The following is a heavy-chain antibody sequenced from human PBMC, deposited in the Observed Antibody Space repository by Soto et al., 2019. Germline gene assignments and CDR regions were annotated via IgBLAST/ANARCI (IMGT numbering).Heavy chain of an antibody. CDR2: IDYSGST. CDR3: ARATYYYGSGPSGGMDV. J-gene: IGHJ6*02. V-gene: IGHV4-31*03. Sequence: SETLSLTCTVSGGSISSGGYYWSWIRQHPRKGLEWIGYIDYSGSTYYNPSLKSRVTISVDTSKNQFSLKLSSVAAADTAVYYCARATYYYGSGPSGGMDVWGQGTTVTVSS. D-gene: IGHD3-10*01. CDR1: GGSISSGGYY.